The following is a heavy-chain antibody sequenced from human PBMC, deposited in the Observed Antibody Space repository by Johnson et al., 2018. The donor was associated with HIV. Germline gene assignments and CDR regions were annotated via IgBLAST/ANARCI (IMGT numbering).Heavy chain of an antibody. V-gene: IGHV3-20*04. J-gene: IGHJ3*02. CDR3: VKGIDSSSWYAFDI. Sequence: VQLVESGGGVVQPGGSLRLSCAASGFTFSSYGMSWVRQAPGKGLEWVSGINWNGGSTGYADSVKGRFTISRDNAKNSLYLQMNSLRAEDTAVYYCVKGIDSSSWYAFDIWGQGTMVTVSS. CDR2: INWNGGST. CDR1: GFTFSSYG. D-gene: IGHD6-13*01.